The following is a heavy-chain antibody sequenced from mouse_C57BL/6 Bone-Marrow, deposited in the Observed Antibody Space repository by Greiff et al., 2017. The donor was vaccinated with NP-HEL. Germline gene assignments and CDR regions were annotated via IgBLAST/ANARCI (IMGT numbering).Heavy chain of an antibody. Sequence: QVQLQQSGPELVKPGASVKISCKVSGYAFSSSWMNWVKQRPGKGLEWIGRIYPGDGDTNYNGKFKGKATLTADKSSSTAYMQLSSLTSEDSAVYFCARGRIYVGAYWGQGTLVTVSA. CDR1: GYAFSSSW. CDR2: IYPGDGDT. J-gene: IGHJ3*01. CDR3: ARGRIYVGAY. D-gene: IGHD1-1*01. V-gene: IGHV1-82*01.